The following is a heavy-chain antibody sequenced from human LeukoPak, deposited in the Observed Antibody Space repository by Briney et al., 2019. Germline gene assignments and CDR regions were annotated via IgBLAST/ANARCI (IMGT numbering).Heavy chain of an antibody. V-gene: IGHV3-30*18. CDR1: GFTFSSYG. Sequence: GRSLRLSCAASGFTFSSYGMHWVRQAPGKGLEWVAVISYDGSNKYYADSVKGRFTISRDNSKNTLYLQMNSLRAEDTAVYYCGNHFPHFDCWGRGTLLSDSS. CDR3: GNHFPHFDC. D-gene: IGHD3-3*02. J-gene: IGHJ4*02. CDR2: ISYDGSNK.